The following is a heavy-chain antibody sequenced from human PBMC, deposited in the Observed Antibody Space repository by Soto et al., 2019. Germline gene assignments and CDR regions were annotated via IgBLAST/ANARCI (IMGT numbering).Heavy chain of an antibody. J-gene: IGHJ3*02. CDR3: VRDSGNYYGSGSRDDTFDI. V-gene: IGHV1-18*01. CDR2: ISAYNGNT. D-gene: IGHD3-10*01. Sequence: QVQLVQSGTEVKKPGASVKVSCKASGYSFTNYGISWVRQVPGQGLEWMGCISAYNGNTHYAQNIQARVTMTTDTSTSTAYMELRSLRSDDTAVYYCVRDSGNYYGSGSRDDTFDIWGQGTMVTVSS. CDR1: GYSFTNYG.